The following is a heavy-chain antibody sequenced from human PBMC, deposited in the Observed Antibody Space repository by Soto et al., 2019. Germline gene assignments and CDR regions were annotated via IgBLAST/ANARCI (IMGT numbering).Heavy chain of an antibody. V-gene: IGHV1-69*02. CDR1: GGTFSSYT. CDR2: IIPILGIA. D-gene: IGHD3-16*01. Sequence: QVQLVQSVAEVKKPGSSVKVSCKASGGTFSSYTISWVRQAPGQGLEWMGRIIPILGIANYAQKFQGRVTITADKSTSTAYMELSSLRSEDTAVYYCATPRFGETTSDAFDIWGQGTMVTVSS. J-gene: IGHJ3*02. CDR3: ATPRFGETTSDAFDI.